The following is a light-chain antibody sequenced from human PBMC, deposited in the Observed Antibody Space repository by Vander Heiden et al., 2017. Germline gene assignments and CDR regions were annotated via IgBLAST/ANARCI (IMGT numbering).Light chain of an antibody. V-gene: IGKV2-30*01. CDR1: QSLVDSDGNTY. Sequence: EVVMTPSPLSLPVTLGQPASISGTPSQSLVDSDGNTYLNWFQQRPGQSPRRLISKVSNRGSGVPDRFSGSGSGTDFTLKLSRVEAEDAGIYYCMQATHWPWTFGQGTKVEIK. J-gene: IGKJ1*01. CDR3: MQATHWPWT. CDR2: KVS.